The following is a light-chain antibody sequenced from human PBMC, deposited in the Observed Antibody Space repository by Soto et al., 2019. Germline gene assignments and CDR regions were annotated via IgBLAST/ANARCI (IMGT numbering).Light chain of an antibody. J-gene: IGKJ4*01. Sequence: IQLTQSPSSLSASVGDRVTITCRAGQDIGSALAWYQQRPGKAPKLLLYDASNLEAGVPSRFSGSGSGTDFTLTITSLRPEDFATYYCQQFNGFPRTFVGGTKVQIK. CDR2: DAS. CDR1: QDIGSA. CDR3: QQFNGFPRT. V-gene: IGKV1-13*02.